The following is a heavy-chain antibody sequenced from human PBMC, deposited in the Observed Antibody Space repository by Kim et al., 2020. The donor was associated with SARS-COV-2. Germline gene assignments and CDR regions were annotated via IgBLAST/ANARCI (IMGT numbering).Heavy chain of an antibody. V-gene: IGHV4-59*01. Sequence: SETLSLTCTVSGGSISSYYWSWIRQPPGKGLEWIGYIYYSGSTNYNPSLKSGVTISVDTSKNQFSLKLSSVTAAATAGYYCARNVDYYGSGSYYNLGYWG. D-gene: IGHD3-10*01. CDR1: GGSISSYY. CDR3: ARNVDYYGSGSYYNLGY. J-gene: IGHJ4*01. CDR2: IYYSGST.